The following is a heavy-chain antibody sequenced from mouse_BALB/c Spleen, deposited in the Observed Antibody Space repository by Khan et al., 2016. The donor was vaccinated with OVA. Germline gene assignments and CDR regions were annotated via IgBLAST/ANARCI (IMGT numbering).Heavy chain of an antibody. J-gene: IGHJ3*01. D-gene: IGHD2-14*01. CDR3: ARGGYGGFAY. Sequence: VRLQQSGPELVKPGASVKIPCKASGYTFTDYNMDWVRQSHGKSLEWMGDINPNNGGTIYNQKFKDKATLTVDKSSSTAYMELRSLTSEDTAFYCCARGGYGGFAYWGQGTLVTVSA. V-gene: IGHV1-18*01. CDR2: INPNNGGT. CDR1: GYTFTDYN.